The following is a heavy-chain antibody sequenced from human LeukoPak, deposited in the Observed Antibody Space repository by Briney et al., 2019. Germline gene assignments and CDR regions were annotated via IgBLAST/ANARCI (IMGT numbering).Heavy chain of an antibody. V-gene: IGHV4-34*01. CDR1: GGSFSGYY. J-gene: IGHJ4*02. CDR3: ARGRYYYGSGSYYNPWYFDY. CDR2: INHSGST. D-gene: IGHD3-10*01. Sequence: SETLSLTCAVYGGSFSGYYWSWIRQPPGKGLEWIGEINHSGSTNYNPSLKSRVTISVDTSKKQFSLKLSSVTAADTAVYYCARGRYYYGSGSYYNPWYFDYWGQGTLVTVSS.